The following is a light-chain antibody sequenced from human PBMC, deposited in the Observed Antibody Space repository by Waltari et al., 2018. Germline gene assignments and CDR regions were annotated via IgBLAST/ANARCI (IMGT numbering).Light chain of an antibody. Sequence: EIVLTQSPGTLSLSPGERATLSCRASQSVSRTLAWYQQKPGQAPRLLIYDACRATGIPDRFSGSGSGTDFSLTISRLEPEDFAVYYCQKYGTIPATFGQGTKVEIK. CDR3: QKYGTIPAT. CDR1: QSVSRT. J-gene: IGKJ1*01. V-gene: IGKV3-20*01. CDR2: DA.